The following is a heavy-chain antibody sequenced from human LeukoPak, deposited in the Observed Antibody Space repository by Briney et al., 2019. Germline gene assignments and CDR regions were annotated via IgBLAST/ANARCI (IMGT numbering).Heavy chain of an antibody. CDR1: GFIFSSHA. J-gene: IGHJ6*03. CDR2: ISGSGGMT. D-gene: IGHD3-3*01. Sequence: GGSLRLSCAASGFIFSSHAMNWVRQAPGKGLEWVSVISGSGGMTYYADSVKGRFTISRDNSQNTVSLQVNNLRTEDTALYYCAKTSLSDASGHYYYMDVWGKGTTVTVSS. V-gene: IGHV3-23*01. CDR3: AKTSLSDASGHYYYMDV.